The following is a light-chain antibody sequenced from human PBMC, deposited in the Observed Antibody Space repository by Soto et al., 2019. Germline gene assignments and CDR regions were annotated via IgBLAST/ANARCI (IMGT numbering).Light chain of an antibody. CDR1: QGINSY. CDR3: QQLNDYPIT. CDR2: AAS. J-gene: IGKJ5*01. V-gene: IGKV1-9*01. Sequence: IQLTQSPSSLSASVGDRVTITCRASQGINSYLAWYQQKPGKAPKLLIYAASTLQSGVPSRFSGSGSGTDFTLTISSQQPEDFATYCCQQLNDYPITFGQATRLEIK.